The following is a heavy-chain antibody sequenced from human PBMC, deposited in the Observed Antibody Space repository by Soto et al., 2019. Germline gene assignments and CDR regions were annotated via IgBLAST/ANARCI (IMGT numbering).Heavy chain of an antibody. CDR1: GGSSRAYH. V-gene: IGHV4-34*01. CDR2: FSYSGSL. Sequence: ASETLSLTCSVYGGSSRAYHWSWIRQSPGEGLEWIGEFSYSGSLNYNPSLKRRVAVSLDTSTDHFSLTMTSVTAADTGVYFCAGGPRYWSFALWGRGTLVTSPQ. D-gene: IGHD1-20*01. J-gene: IGHJ2*01. CDR3: AGGPRYWSFAL.